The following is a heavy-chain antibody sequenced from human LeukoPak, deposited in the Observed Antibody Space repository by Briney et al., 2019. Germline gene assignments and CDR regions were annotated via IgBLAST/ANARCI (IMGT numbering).Heavy chain of an antibody. D-gene: IGHD4-23*01. CDR2: VSFSGANT. Sequence: GGSLRLSCAASGFTFSVSAMTWVRQAPGKGLEWVALVSFSGANTYYADSVEGRFTISRDNSRDTVFLQMNSLRAEDTAVYYCATGRNSVFDYWGQGTLVTVSS. V-gene: IGHV3-23*01. CDR1: GFTFSVSA. J-gene: IGHJ4*02. CDR3: ATGRNSVFDY.